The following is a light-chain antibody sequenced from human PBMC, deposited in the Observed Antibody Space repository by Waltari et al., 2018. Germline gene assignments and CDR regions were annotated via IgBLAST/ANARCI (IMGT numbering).Light chain of an antibody. J-gene: IGLJ2*01. Sequence: QSALTQPRSVSGSPGQSVTISCTGTIHDIGSDNYVSWYQHTPANAPKPIIYDVDRRPSGVPYRFSAAKSGITASLTISGLQSADEGDYYCCSYAGKYTFVFGGGTKLTV. CDR3: CSYAGKYTFV. CDR1: IHDIGSDNY. V-gene: IGLV2-11*01. CDR2: DVD.